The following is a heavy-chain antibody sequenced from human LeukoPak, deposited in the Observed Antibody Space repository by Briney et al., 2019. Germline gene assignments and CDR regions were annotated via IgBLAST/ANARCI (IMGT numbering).Heavy chain of an antibody. J-gene: IGHJ4*02. D-gene: IGHD3-22*01. Sequence: SETLSLTCAVYGGSFSGYYWSWIRQPPGKGLEWIGEINHSGSTNYNPSLKSRVTISVDTSKNQFSLKPSSVTAADTAVYYCARRRTYYYDSSGYYYRLYYFDYWGQGTLVTVSS. CDR1: GGSFSGYY. CDR3: ARRRTYYYDSSGYYYRLYYFDY. V-gene: IGHV4-34*01. CDR2: INHSGST.